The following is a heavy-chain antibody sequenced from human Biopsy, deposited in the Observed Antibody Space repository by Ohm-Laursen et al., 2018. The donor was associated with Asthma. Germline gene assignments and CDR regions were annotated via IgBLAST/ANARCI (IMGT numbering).Heavy chain of an antibody. V-gene: IGHV1-69*13. CDR2: INSVFGTT. J-gene: IGHJ4*02. CDR1: GGTFNTYV. D-gene: IGHD2-2*01. Sequence: SVKVSCKSLGGTFNTYVIGWARQAPGEWLEWMGGINSVFGTTTYPQKFQDRVTITADDSTSTVYMELSSLRSEDTAVYYCARKAGSCISRTCYSLDFWGQGTLVTVSS. CDR3: ARKAGSCISRTCYSLDF.